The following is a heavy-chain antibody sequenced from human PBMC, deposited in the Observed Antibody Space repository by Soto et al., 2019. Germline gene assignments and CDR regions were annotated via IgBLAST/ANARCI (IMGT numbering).Heavy chain of an antibody. V-gene: IGHV3-21*01. CDR3: ARAASGYSYGYGNY. Sequence: GSLRLSCAASGFTFSRFAMNWVRQAPGKGLEWVSSISGGSSYINYADSVQGRFTISRDNAENSLYLQINSLRAEDTAVYFCARAASGYSYGYGNYWGQGILVTVSS. J-gene: IGHJ4*02. CDR2: ISGGSSYI. CDR1: GFTFSRFA. D-gene: IGHD5-18*01.